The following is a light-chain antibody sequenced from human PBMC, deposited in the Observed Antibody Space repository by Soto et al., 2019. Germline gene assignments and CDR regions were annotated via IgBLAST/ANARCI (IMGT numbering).Light chain of an antibody. J-gene: IGKJ1*01. V-gene: IGKV3-15*01. CDR3: QHYNNWPPWT. Sequence: EIVLTQSPAPLSVSPGERATLSCSASQSISSNLAWYQQRPGQAPRLLIYDASTRATGIPARVSGSGSGIEFSLTISSLLSEDFAVYYCQHYNNWPPWTFGQGTKVESK. CDR2: DAS. CDR1: QSISSN.